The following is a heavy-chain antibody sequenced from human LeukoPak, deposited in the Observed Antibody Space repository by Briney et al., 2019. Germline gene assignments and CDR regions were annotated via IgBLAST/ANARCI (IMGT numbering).Heavy chain of an antibody. CDR3: ARSETFVFRYDSSGCYRRAFDY. Sequence: GGSLRLSCAASGFTFSSYSMNWVRQAPGKGLEWVSYISSSSSSTIYYADSVKGRFTISRDNAKNSLYLQMNSLRDEDTAVYYCARSETFVFRYDSSGCYRRAFDYWGQGTLVTVSS. D-gene: IGHD3-22*01. CDR2: ISSSSSSTI. J-gene: IGHJ4*02. V-gene: IGHV3-48*02. CDR1: GFTFSSYS.